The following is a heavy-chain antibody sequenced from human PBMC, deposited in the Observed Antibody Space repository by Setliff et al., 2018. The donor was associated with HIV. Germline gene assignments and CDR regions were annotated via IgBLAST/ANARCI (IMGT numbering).Heavy chain of an antibody. Sequence: PGESLKISCKGSGYSFTSYWIGWVRQMPGKGLEWMGIIYPGDSDTRYSPSFQGQVTISADKSIITAYLQWSSLKASDTAMYYCASLRRDGYNFDAFDIWGQGTMVTVSS. J-gene: IGHJ3*02. CDR3: ASLRRDGYNFDAFDI. V-gene: IGHV5-51*01. CDR1: GYSFTSYW. CDR2: IYPGDSDT. D-gene: IGHD5-12*01.